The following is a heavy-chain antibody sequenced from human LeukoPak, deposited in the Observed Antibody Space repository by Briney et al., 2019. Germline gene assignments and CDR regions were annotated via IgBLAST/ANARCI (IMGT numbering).Heavy chain of an antibody. CDR1: GFTFSSYE. CDR2: VSTSGSLI. V-gene: IGHV3-48*03. CDR3: ARGLRIAVAGNIDY. J-gene: IGHJ4*02. D-gene: IGHD6-19*01. Sequence: PGGSLRLSCAASGFTFSSYEMNWVRQAPGKGLEWVSYVSTSGSLIYYADSVKGRFTISRDNAKNSLYLQMNSLRAEDTAVYYCARGLRIAVAGNIDYWGQGTLVTVSS.